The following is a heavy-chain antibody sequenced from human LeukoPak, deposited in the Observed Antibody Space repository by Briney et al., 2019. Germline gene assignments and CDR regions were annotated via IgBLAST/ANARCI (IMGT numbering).Heavy chain of an antibody. CDR1: GYTFTSYY. Sequence: ASVKVSCKASGYTFTSYYMHWVRQAPGQGLEWRGIINPSGGTTIYAQKFQGRVTMTRDTSTSTVYMELSSLRSEDTAVYYCARQRGGQYEDAFDIWGQGTVVTVSS. J-gene: IGHJ3*02. V-gene: IGHV1-46*01. D-gene: IGHD2-8*01. CDR3: ARQRGGQYEDAFDI. CDR2: INPSGGTT.